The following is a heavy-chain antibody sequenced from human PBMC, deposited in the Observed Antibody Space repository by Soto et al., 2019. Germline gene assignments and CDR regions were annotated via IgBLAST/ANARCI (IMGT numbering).Heavy chain of an antibody. CDR3: ARAGDPDYGDYVGYFDY. CDR1: GYTFTSYY. V-gene: IGHV1-46*01. D-gene: IGHD4-17*01. J-gene: IGHJ4*02. Sequence: GASVKVSCKASGYTFTSYYMHWVRQAPGQGLEWMGIINPSGGSTSYAQKFQGRVTMTRDTSTSTVYMELSSLRSEDTAVYYCARAGDPDYGDYVGYFDYWGQGTLVTVSS. CDR2: INPSGGST.